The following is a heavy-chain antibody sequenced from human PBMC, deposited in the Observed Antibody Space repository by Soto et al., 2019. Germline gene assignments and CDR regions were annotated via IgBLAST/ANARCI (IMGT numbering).Heavy chain of an antibody. V-gene: IGHV4-31*03. J-gene: IGHJ6*02. Sequence: QVQLQESGPGLVKPSQTLSLTCTVSGGSISSGGYYWSWIRQHPGKGLEWIGYIYYSGSTYYNPSLRSRGTISGDTSKNQFSLRLSSVTAADTAVYYCASLLRPYGLDVWGQGTTVTVSS. CDR2: IYYSGST. CDR3: ASLLRPYGLDV. D-gene: IGHD4-17*01. CDR1: GGSISSGGYY.